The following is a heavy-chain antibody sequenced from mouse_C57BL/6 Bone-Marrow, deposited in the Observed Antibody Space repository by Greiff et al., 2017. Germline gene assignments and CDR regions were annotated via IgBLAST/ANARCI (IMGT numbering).Heavy chain of an antibody. D-gene: IGHD4-1*01. CDR3: ARGANWGRWYFDY. CDR2: IYPGDGDT. Sequence: QVHVKQSGPELVKPGASVKISCKASGYAFSSSWMNWVKQRPGKGLEWIGRIYPGDGDTNYNGKFKGKATLTADKSSSTAYMQLSSLTSEDSAVYFCARGANWGRWYFDYWGQGTTLTVSS. J-gene: IGHJ2*01. V-gene: IGHV1-82*01. CDR1: GYAFSSSW.